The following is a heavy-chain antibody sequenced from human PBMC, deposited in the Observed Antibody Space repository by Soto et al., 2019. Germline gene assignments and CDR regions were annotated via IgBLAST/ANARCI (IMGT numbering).Heavy chain of an antibody. CDR3: AKENDILTGYARFDY. D-gene: IGHD3-9*01. CDR2: ISGTSGST. Sequence: GGSLRLSCAASGFTFSDHYMDWVRQAPGKGLEWISSISGTSGSTYYADSVKGRFTISRDNSKNTLYLQMNSLRAEDTALYYCAKENDILTGYARFDYWGLGTLVTVSS. CDR1: GFTFSDHY. V-gene: IGHV3-23*01. J-gene: IGHJ4*02.